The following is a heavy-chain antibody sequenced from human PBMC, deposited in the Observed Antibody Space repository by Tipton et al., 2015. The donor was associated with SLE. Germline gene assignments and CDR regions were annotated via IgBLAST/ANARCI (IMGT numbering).Heavy chain of an antibody. J-gene: IGHJ5*02. Sequence: TLSLTCTVSGYSVSSGYYWGWIRQPPGKGLEWIGSIYHSGSTYYNPSLKSRVTISVDTSKNQFSLRLSSVTAADTAVYYCARHARGYGGNPRSWFDPWGQGTLVTVSS. D-gene: IGHD4/OR15-4a*01. CDR1: GYSVSSGYY. CDR2: IYHSGST. V-gene: IGHV4-38-2*02. CDR3: ARHARGYGGNPRSWFDP.